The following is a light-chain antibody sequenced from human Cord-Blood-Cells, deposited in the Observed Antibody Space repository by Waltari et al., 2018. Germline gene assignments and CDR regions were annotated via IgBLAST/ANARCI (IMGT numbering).Light chain of an antibody. Sequence: AIQLTQSPSSLSASVGERVTITCRASQVISSALAWYQQEPGKAPKLLIYDASSLESGVPSRFSGSGSGTDFTLTISSLRPEDFATYYCQQINSYPLPFGGGTKVEIK. CDR2: DAS. CDR1: QVISSA. V-gene: IGKV1-13*02. CDR3: QQINSYPLP. J-gene: IGKJ4*01.